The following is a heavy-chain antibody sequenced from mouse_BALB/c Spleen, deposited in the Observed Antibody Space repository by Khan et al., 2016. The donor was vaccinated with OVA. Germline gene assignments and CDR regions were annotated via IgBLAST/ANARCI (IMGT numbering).Heavy chain of an antibody. V-gene: IGHV3-2*02. Sequence: EVQLQESGPGLVKPSQSLSLTCTVTGYSINSDYAWNWIRQFPGNRLEWMGYINYSGRTSYTPSLKSRISITRDTSKNQFFLQLNSVTTEDTATYYCLWGRTYWGQATLVTVSA. CDR2: INYSGRT. CDR1: GYSINSDYA. D-gene: IGHD2-13*01. J-gene: IGHJ3*01. CDR3: LWGRTY.